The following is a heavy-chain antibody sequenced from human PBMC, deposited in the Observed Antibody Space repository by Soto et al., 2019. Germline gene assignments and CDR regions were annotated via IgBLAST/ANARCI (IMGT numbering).Heavy chain of an antibody. CDR3: ARVERESCSGGSCYSRLYYYYYMDL. J-gene: IGHJ6*03. D-gene: IGHD2-15*01. CDR1: GFTFSDYY. CDR2: ISSSGSTI. V-gene: IGHV3-11*01. Sequence: QVQLVESGGGLVKPGGSLRLSCAASGFTFSDYYMSWIRQAPGKGLEWVSYISSSGSTIYYADSVKGRFTISRDNAKNSLYLQMNSLRAEDTAVYYCARVERESCSGGSCYSRLYYYYYMDLWGKGTTVTVSS.